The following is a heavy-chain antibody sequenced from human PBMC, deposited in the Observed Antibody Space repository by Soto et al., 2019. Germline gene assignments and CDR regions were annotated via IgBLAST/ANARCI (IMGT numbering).Heavy chain of an antibody. J-gene: IGHJ4*02. Sequence: GGSLRLSCAASGFIFSSYGMHWVRQAPGKGLEWVAFIWYDGSNPYHADSVKGRFTISRDNSENTLYLQMNSLTAEDTAVYYCARAFASPYYYDTSGFPYYFDYWGQGTLVTVSS. CDR1: GFIFSSYG. D-gene: IGHD3-22*01. CDR2: IWYDGSNP. CDR3: ARAFASPYYYDTSGFPYYFDY. V-gene: IGHV3-33*01.